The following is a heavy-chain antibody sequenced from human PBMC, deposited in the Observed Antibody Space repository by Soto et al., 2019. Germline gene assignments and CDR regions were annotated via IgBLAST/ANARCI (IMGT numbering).Heavy chain of an antibody. CDR1: EFTFDDYT. V-gene: IGHV3-43*01. J-gene: IGHJ4*02. CDR3: ATGRPAVELFDY. Sequence: EVQQVESGGVVVQPGGSLRLSCAASEFTFDDYTMHWVRQAPGKGLEWVSLIRWDGGSTYYADSVKGRFSISRDNSKNSLYLQMISLRNEDTALYYCATGRPAVELFDYWGQGTLVTVSS. CDR2: IRWDGGST. D-gene: IGHD6-19*01.